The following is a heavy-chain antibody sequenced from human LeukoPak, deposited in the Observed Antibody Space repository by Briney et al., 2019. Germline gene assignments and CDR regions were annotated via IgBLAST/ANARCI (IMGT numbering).Heavy chain of an antibody. V-gene: IGHV3-23*01. D-gene: IGHD3-10*01. CDR2: INGSGGST. J-gene: IGHJ5*01. CDR3: AKDGVWFGELLNWFDS. CDR1: VFTFSSYA. Sequence: GGSLRLSCAASVFTFSSYAMMCVRHAPGEGLEWVSAINGSGGSTYYADSVKGRVTISIDNSKNTLYLQMNSLRAEDRAVYYCAKDGVWFGELLNWFDSWGRGTRVIVSA.